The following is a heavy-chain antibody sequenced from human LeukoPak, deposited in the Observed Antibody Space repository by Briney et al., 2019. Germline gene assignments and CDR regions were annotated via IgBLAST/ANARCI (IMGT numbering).Heavy chain of an antibody. D-gene: IGHD4-17*01. CDR1: GVAISRYY. J-gene: IGHJ6*03. CDR3: ARGHYGNYRAYYYYMDV. Sequence: SETLSLTCTGTGVAISRYYLSWIREPPGKRLEWIGYIYTSEITNYNPSLKSRVTMSVDTSKNQFSLRLSSVTAADTAVYYCARGHYGNYRAYYYYMDVWGKGTTVTVSS. CDR2: IYTSEIT. V-gene: IGHV4-4*09.